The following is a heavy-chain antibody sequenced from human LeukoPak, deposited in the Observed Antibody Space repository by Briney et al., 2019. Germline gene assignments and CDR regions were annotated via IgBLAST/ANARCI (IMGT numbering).Heavy chain of an antibody. V-gene: IGHV3-23*01. CDR3: ARTSPMVRGPPPIDAFDI. D-gene: IGHD3-10*01. CDR2: ISGRSSSR. J-gene: IGHJ3*02. CDR1: GFTFSSYA. Sequence: PGGSLRLSCTATGFTFSSYAMTWVRQTPEKGLEWVSAISGRSSSRYFADSVRGRFTISRDNSNNTLHLQMSSLRAEDTAVYFCARTSPMVRGPPPIDAFDIWGRVTLVTVSS.